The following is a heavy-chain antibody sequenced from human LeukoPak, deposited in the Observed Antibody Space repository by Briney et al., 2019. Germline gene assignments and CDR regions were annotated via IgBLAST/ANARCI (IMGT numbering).Heavy chain of an antibody. CDR2: IYHSGIT. Sequence: PSETLSLTCAVSAYSISSGYRWGWIRQPPGKGLEWIGSIYHSGITYYNPSLKSRVTISVDTSNNQFSLELTSVTAADTAVYYCARDVRFGEYGGNWFDPWGQGTLVTVSS. V-gene: IGHV4-38-2*02. CDR3: ARDVRFGEYGGNWFDP. J-gene: IGHJ5*02. D-gene: IGHD3-10*01. CDR1: AYSISSGYR.